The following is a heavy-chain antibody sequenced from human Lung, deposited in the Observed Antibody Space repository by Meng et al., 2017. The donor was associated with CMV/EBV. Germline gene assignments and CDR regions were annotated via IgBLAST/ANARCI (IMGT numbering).Heavy chain of an antibody. CDR2: ITGNGLYI. CDR1: GVTFSDYS. J-gene: IGHJ4*02. D-gene: IGHD1-20*01. V-gene: IGHV3-21*01. Sequence: SXTASGVTFSDYSMNWVRQAPGKGLEWVSSITGNGLYIYYADAVKGRFTLSRDNAKNSLYPQINSLRAEDTAVYYCVREMLTEFYNWNSLHYFDYWXQGXLVTVSS. CDR3: VREMLTEFYNWNSLHYFDY.